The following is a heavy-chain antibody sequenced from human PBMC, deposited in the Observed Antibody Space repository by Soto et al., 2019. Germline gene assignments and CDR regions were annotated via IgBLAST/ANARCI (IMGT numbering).Heavy chain of an antibody. CDR3: ARDRSSGWYYDAFDI. Sequence: LRLSCAASGFTFSSYSMNWVRQAPLKGLEWVSSISSSSSYIYYADSVKGRFTISRDNAKNSLYLQMNSLRAEDTAVYYCARDRSSGWYYDAFDIWGQGTMVTVSS. CDR1: GFTFSSYS. CDR2: ISSSSSYI. J-gene: IGHJ3*02. V-gene: IGHV3-21*01. D-gene: IGHD6-13*01.